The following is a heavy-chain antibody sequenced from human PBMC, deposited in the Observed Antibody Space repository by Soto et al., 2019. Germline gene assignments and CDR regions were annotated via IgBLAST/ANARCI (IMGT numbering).Heavy chain of an antibody. V-gene: IGHV4-30-4*01. D-gene: IGHD2-2*01. CDR3: ARVVPAASDAFDI. CDR2: LSYSGST. Sequence: SETLSLTCTVSGGSISSGDYYWRRLRQPPGKGLEWIGSLSYSGSTCYNPPLKSRVTLSVDASKNQFSLKLSSVTAADTAVYYCARVVPAASDAFDIWGQGTMVTVSS. CDR1: GGSISSGDYY. J-gene: IGHJ3*02.